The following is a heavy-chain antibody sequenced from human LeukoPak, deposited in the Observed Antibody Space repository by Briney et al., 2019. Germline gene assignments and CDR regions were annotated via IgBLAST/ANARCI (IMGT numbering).Heavy chain of an antibody. V-gene: IGHV1-8*01. CDR3: ASVPMKPTPPRDYGMDV. Sequence: SVKVSCKASGYTFTSYDINWVRQATGQGLEWMGWMNPNSGNTGYAQKFQGRVTMTRNTSISTAYMEVSSLRSEDTAVYYCASVPMKPTPPRDYGMDVWGQGTTVTVSS. CDR1: GYTFTSYD. J-gene: IGHJ6*02. CDR2: MNPNSGNT. D-gene: IGHD3-10*02.